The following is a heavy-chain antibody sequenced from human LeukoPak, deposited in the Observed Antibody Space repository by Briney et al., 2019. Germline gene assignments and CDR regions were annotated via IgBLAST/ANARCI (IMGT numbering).Heavy chain of an antibody. Sequence: ASVKVSCKASGYTFTSYGISWVRQAPGQGLEWMGWISAYNGNTNYAQKLQGRVTMTTDTSTSTAYMELRGLRSDDTAVYYCARDQYYYGSGSYGNFDYWGQGTLVTVSS. CDR1: GYTFTSYG. V-gene: IGHV1-18*01. J-gene: IGHJ4*02. D-gene: IGHD3-10*01. CDR2: ISAYNGNT. CDR3: ARDQYYYGSGSYGNFDY.